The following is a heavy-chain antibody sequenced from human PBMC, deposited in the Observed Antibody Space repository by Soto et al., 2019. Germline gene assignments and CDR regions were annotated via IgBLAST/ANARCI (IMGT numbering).Heavy chain of an antibody. V-gene: IGHV3-72*01. CDR3: ARSYDTHYGMDV. J-gene: IGHJ6*02. Sequence: GGSLRLSCAASGFTFSDHYMDWVRQAPGKGLEWVGRTRNKANSYTTEYAASVKGRFTISRDNAKNSLYLQMNSLRAEDTAVYYCARSYDTHYGMDVWGQGTTVTVSS. D-gene: IGHD3-9*01. CDR2: TRNKANSYTT. CDR1: GFTFSDHY.